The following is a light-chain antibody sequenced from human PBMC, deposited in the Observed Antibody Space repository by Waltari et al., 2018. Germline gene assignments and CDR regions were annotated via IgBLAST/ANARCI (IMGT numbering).Light chain of an antibody. CDR1: QTVSTNS. V-gene: IGKV3-20*01. J-gene: IGKJ4*01. CDR2: AAS. Sequence: EIVLTQSPGTLSLSPGERATLSCRASQTVSTNSLAWYQQKPGQAPRLLIYAASSRATGIPDRFSGSGSGTDFTLSISRLEPEDCAVYSCQQYGSSPLTFGGGTKVEIK. CDR3: QQYGSSPLT.